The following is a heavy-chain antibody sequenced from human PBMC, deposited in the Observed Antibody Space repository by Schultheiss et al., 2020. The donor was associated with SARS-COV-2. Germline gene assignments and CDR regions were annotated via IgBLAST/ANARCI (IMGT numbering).Heavy chain of an antibody. CDR2: ISSRGNT. CDR3: AREMMHDAFDI. CDR1: GGSINNYY. V-gene: IGHV4-4*07. D-gene: IGHD3-16*01. J-gene: IGHJ3*02. Sequence: SQTLSLTCTVSGGSINNYYWTWIRQPAGKGLEWIGRISSRGNTKYNPSLTSRVTMSVDTSKNQFSLKVTSVTAADTAVYYCAREMMHDAFDIWGQGTMVTVSS.